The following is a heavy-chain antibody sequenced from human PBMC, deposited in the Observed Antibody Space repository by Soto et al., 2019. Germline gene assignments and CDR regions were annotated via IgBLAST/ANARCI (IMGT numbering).Heavy chain of an antibody. D-gene: IGHD6-6*01. CDR2: IVVXXXNX. Sequence: SVKVSCKASGFTFTSSAVQWVRQARGQRLEWIGXIVVXXXNXNXAXKXXXXVTITRDMSTSTAYMELSSLRSEDTAVYYCAAELEYSSSSGRGNVWGQGTTVTVSS. V-gene: IGHV1-58*01. CDR3: AAELEYSSSSGRGNV. CDR1: GFTFTSSA. J-gene: IGHJ6*02.